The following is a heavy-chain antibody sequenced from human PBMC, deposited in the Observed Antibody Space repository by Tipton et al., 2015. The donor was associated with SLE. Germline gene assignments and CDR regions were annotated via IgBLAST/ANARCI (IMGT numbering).Heavy chain of an antibody. CDR2: IYYSGSA. CDR3: AQRSSFLTGQYPD. Sequence: TLSLTCTVSGGSIIGNYWSWIRQPPGKGLEWVGYIYYSGSANYNPSLNSRIIISVDTSHNQFPLKLTSVTAADTAMYYCAQRSSFLTGQYPDWGEGTLVTVSS. J-gene: IGHJ4*02. D-gene: IGHD3-9*01. V-gene: IGHV4-59*03. CDR1: GGSIIGNY.